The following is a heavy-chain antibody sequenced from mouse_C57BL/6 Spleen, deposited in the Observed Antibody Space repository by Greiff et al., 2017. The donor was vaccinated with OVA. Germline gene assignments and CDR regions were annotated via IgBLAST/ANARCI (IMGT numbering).Heavy chain of an antibody. V-gene: IGHV1-26*01. J-gene: IGHJ3*01. CDR3: TRAGEFAV. CDR1: GYTFTDYY. D-gene: IGHD3-3*01. Sequence: EVQLQQSGPELVKPGASVKISCKASGYTFTDYYMNWVKQSPGQSLEWIGDINPNNGGTSYNQKFKGKATLTADKSSSTAYMGLRSLTSEDSAVYYCTRAGEFAVWGQGTLVTVSA. CDR2: INPNNGGT.